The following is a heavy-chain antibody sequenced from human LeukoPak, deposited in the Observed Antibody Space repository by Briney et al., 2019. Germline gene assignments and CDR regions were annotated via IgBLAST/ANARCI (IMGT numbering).Heavy chain of an antibody. CDR3: ARAASRVVPAAMGGSWFDP. D-gene: IGHD2-2*01. CDR2: ISAYNGNT. Sequence: ASVKVSCKASGYTFTSYGISWVRQAPGQGLEWMGWISAYNGNTNYAQKLQGRVTMTTDTSTSTAYMELRSLRSDDTAVYYCARAASRVVPAAMGGSWFDPWGQGTLVTVSS. V-gene: IGHV1-18*01. CDR1: GYTFTSYG. J-gene: IGHJ5*02.